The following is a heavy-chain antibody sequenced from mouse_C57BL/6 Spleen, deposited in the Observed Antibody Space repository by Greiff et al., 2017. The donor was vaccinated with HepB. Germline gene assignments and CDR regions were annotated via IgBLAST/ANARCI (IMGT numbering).Heavy chain of an antibody. CDR2: IDPANGNT. J-gene: IGHJ4*01. V-gene: IGHV14-3*01. D-gene: IGHD2-3*01. CDR1: GFNIKNTY. Sequence: EVKLVESVAELVRPGASVKLSCTASGFNIKNTYMHWVKQRPEQGLEWIGRIDPANGNTKYAPKFQGKATITADTSSNTAYLQLSSLTSEDTAIYYCARNDGYYDYAMDYWGQGTSVTVSS. CDR3: ARNDGYYDYAMDY.